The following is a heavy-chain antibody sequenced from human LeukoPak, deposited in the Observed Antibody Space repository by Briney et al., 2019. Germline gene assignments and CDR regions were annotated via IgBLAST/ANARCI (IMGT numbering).Heavy chain of an antibody. CDR2: IDRNGGSI. D-gene: IGHD1-1*01. J-gene: IGHJ4*02. V-gene: IGHV3-20*04. CDR1: GFTFHDYG. CDR3: ARAGQYNWNDEKDY. Sequence: GGSLRLSCAASGFTFHDYGMSWVRQAPGKGLECVSGIDRNGGSIGYADSVKGRFTISRDNAKNSLYLQMNSLRAEDTALYYCARAGQYNWNDEKDYWGQGTLVTVSS.